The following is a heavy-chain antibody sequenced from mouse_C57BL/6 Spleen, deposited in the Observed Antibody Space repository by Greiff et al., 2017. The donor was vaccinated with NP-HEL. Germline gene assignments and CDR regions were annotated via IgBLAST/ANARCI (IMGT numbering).Heavy chain of an antibody. Sequence: VQLQQSGPELVKPGASVKISCKASGYTFTDYYMNWVKQSHGKSLEWIGDINPNNGGTSYNQKFKGKDTLTVDKSSSTAYMELRSLTSEDSAVYYCARSRYYGSSPWFAYWGQGTLVTVSA. CDR2: INPNNGGT. CDR1: GYTFTDYY. J-gene: IGHJ3*01. CDR3: ARSRYYGSSPWFAY. D-gene: IGHD1-1*01. V-gene: IGHV1-26*01.